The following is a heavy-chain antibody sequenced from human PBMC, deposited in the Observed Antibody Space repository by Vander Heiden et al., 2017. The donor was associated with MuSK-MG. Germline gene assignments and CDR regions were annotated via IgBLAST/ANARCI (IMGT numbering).Heavy chain of an antibody. J-gene: IGHJ6*03. CDR3: ARGPFRSHYYYLDV. Sequence: EVHLVESGGGLVHPGGSLKLSCAVSGFNLSNHAMYWVRQAPGRGLEYVSAISDNGDSTYYADSVKDRFTISRDNAKNTMYLEMYRLRPEDMAVFYCARGPFRSHYYYLDVWGKGTPVTVSS. D-gene: IGHD3-3*01. CDR2: ISDNGDST. CDR1: GFNLSNHA. V-gene: IGHV3-64*07.